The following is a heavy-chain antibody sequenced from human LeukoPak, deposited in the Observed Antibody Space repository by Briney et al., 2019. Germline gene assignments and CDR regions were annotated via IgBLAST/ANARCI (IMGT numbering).Heavy chain of an antibody. CDR1: GGSFSGHY. Sequence: AETLSLTCAVYGGSFSGHYWSWIRQPPGKGLEWIGEINHSGSANYNPSFTSRCIISVDTSKNQFSLKLSSVTAADTAVYYCARIPVVVPTAISSNMDVWGKGTTVTVSS. CDR3: ARIPVVVPTAISSNMDV. J-gene: IGHJ6*03. D-gene: IGHD2-2*02. V-gene: IGHV4-34*01. CDR2: INHSGSA.